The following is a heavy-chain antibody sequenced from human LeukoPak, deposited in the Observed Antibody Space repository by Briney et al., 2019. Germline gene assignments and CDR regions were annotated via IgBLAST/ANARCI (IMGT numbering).Heavy chain of an antibody. V-gene: IGHV4-39*01. CDR3: ARLHFYCSGGSCYSVGMDV. CDR2: VYHSGTT. Sequence: SETLSLTCTVSGGSISSSSHYWGWIRQPPGKGLEWLASVYHSGTTYYNPSLTSRVTISVDTSKNQFSLNLNSVTAADTAVYYCARLHFYCSGGSCYSVGMDVWGQGTTVTVSS. CDR1: GGSISSSSHY. J-gene: IGHJ6*02. D-gene: IGHD2-15*01.